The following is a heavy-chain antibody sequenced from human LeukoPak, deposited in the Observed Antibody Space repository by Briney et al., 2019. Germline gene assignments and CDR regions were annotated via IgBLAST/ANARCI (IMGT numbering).Heavy chain of an antibody. D-gene: IGHD3-22*01. CDR1: GFTFSSYS. Sequence: GGSLRLSCAASGFTFSSYSVNWVRQAPGKGLEWVSSIGSSSSYIYYADSVKGRFTISRDNAKNSLYLQMNSLRAEDTAVYYCARGSSGYSHDLDYWGQGTLVTVSS. J-gene: IGHJ4*02. V-gene: IGHV3-21*01. CDR3: ARGSSGYSHDLDY. CDR2: IGSSSSYI.